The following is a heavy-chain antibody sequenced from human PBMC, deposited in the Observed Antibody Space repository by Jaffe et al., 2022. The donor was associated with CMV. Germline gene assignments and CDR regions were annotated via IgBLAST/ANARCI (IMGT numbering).Heavy chain of an antibody. D-gene: IGHD3-3*01. CDR2: ISSNSVTI. V-gene: IGHV3-48*03. J-gene: IGHJ4*02. CDR1: GFTFSNYE. CDR3: ARFAISFWSGYSGFTAQKYFDS. Sequence: DVHLGESGGTLVRPGGSLRLSCAASGFTFSNYEMNWVRQAPGKGLEWISYISSNSVTIEYADSVKGRFTISRDNANNSLYLQMNSLRAEDTAIYYCARFAISFWSGYSGFTAQKYFDSWGQGTLVTVSS.